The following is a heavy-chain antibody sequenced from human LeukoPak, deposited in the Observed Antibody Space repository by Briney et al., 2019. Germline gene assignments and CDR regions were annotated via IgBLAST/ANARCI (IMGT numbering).Heavy chain of an antibody. Sequence: ASVKVSCKASGYTFRGHNIHWMRQAPGQGLEWMGWISAYNGNTNYAQKLQGRVTMTTDTSTSTAYMELRSLRSDDTAVYYCARIRGCSSTSCFNPEGWFDPWGQGTLVTVSS. V-gene: IGHV1-18*04. D-gene: IGHD2-2*01. J-gene: IGHJ5*02. CDR1: GYTFRGHN. CDR3: ARIRGCSSTSCFNPEGWFDP. CDR2: ISAYNGNT.